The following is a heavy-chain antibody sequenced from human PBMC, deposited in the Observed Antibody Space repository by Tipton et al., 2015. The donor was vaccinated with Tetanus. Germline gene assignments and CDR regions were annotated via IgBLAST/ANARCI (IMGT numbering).Heavy chain of an antibody. CDR1: GFTFSDHY. CDR2: IGGSGGAS. Sequence: SLRLSCVASGFTFSDHYMSWIRQAPGKGLECVSAIGGSGGASYYADSVKGRFTISRDNSKSTLYLQVHSLRVEDTAIYFCAKGRAAATYFFDYWGQGTPVTVSS. CDR3: AKGRAAATYFFDY. D-gene: IGHD6-25*01. J-gene: IGHJ4*02. V-gene: IGHV3-23*01.